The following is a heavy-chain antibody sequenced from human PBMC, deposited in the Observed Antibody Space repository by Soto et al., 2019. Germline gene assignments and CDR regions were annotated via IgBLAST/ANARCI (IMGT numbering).Heavy chain of an antibody. V-gene: IGHV1-69*06. D-gene: IGHD4-17*01. CDR3: ASHDPPNDSTVTPLDY. J-gene: IGHJ4*02. Sequence: QVQLVQSGAEVKKPGSSVKVSCKASGGTFSSYAISWVRQAPGQGLEWMGGIIPIFGTANYEQKFQGRVTITADKSTSTAYMELSSLRSEDTAVYYCASHDPPNDSTVTPLDYWGQGTLVTVAS. CDR2: IIPIFGTA. CDR1: GGTFSSYA.